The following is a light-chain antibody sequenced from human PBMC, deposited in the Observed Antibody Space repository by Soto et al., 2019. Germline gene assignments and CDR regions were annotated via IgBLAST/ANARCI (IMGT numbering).Light chain of an antibody. Sequence: EIVMTQSPATLSVSPGQRATLSCRASQSVSSNLAWYQQKPGQAPRPLISGASTRATGIPARFSGSGSGTEFTLTISSLQTEDFAVYYCQQYNNWPPMYTFGQGNKLEIK. V-gene: IGKV3-15*01. J-gene: IGKJ2*01. CDR1: QSVSSN. CDR2: GAS. CDR3: QQYNNWPPMYT.